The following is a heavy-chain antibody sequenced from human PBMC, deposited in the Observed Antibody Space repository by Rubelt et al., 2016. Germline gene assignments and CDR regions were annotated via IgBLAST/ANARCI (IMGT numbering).Heavy chain of an antibody. CDR3: ARPTGASSASGSFLV. CDR2: FFHDGST. Sequence: QVQLQESGPGLVKSSETLSLTCTVSGYSINNGYYWGWIRQPPGKGLEWIASFFHDGSTKYNPSLKSRVTIAKDGSKTQFSLNLSSVTAADTAVYYCARPTGASSASGSFLVWGQGTLVTVSS. V-gene: IGHV4-38-2*02. J-gene: IGHJ4*02. D-gene: IGHD3-10*01. CDR1: GYSINNGYY.